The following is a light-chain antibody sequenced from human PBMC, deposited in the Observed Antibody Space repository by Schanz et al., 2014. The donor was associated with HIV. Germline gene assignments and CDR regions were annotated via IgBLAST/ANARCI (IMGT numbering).Light chain of an antibody. Sequence: DIVMTQSPLSLPVPPGEPASIPCRSRQSLLHSNGYNYLDWYLQKPGQSPQLLIYLGSNRASGVPDRFSGSGSGTDFTLKISRVEAEDVGVYYCMQALQTPRTFGQGTKVEIK. V-gene: IGKV2-28*01. CDR3: MQALQTPRT. J-gene: IGKJ1*01. CDR1: QSLLHSNGYNY. CDR2: LGS.